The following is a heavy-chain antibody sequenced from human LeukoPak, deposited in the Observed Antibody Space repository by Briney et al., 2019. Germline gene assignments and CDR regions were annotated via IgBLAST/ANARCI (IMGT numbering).Heavy chain of an antibody. V-gene: IGHV3-7*01. Sequence: GGSLRLSCAASGFTFSSYWMSWVRQAPGKGLEWVANIKQDGSEKYYVDSVKGRFTISRDNAKNSLYLQMNSLRAEDTAVYYCAREYVVVPAANDYWGQGTLVTVSS. CDR1: GFTFSSYW. D-gene: IGHD2-2*01. CDR3: AREYVVVPAANDY. CDR2: IKQDGSEK. J-gene: IGHJ4*02.